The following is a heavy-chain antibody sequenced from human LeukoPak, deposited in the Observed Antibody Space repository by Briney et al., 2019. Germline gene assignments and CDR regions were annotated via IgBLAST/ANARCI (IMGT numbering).Heavy chain of an antibody. CDR3: ARVSAYHSSGWYINY. V-gene: IGHV4-4*07. J-gene: IGHJ4*02. D-gene: IGHD6-19*01. CDR1: GGSITNYY. Sequence: SETLSLTCTVSGGSITNYYRSWIRQAAGRGLEWIGRIYSSGTTTYNPSLESRVTMSVDTSKNQFSLWLSSVTAADTAVYSCARVSAYHSSGWYINYWGQGTLVTVSS. CDR2: IYSSGTT.